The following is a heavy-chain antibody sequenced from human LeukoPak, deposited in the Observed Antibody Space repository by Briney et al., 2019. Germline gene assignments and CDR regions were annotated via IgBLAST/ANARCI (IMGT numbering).Heavy chain of an antibody. CDR2: IHSSGST. D-gene: IGHD6-19*01. Sequence: SETLSLTCTVSVGAISNYQWAWIRQPAGKCPEWNGQIHSSGSTNYNRPLKSRVTMSIDTLERQVSLTIRSVTAADTALYYCARRDISTGWSFDSWGQGTLVTVSS. CDR3: ARRDISTGWSFDS. CDR1: VGAISNYQ. J-gene: IGHJ4*02. V-gene: IGHV4-4*07.